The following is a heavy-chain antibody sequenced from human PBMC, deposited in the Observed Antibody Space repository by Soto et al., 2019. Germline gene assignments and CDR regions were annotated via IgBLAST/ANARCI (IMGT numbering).Heavy chain of an antibody. V-gene: IGHV4-30-2*01. Sequence: QMRLQESGSGLVKPSQTLSLTCAVSGGSISSGGYAWNWIRQPPGKGLEWIGYIYHIGYTSYNPSLQYPVTISVARSKNQFSLTLSFVTAAVTAVYYCARDSLTGNYFDPWGQGTLVTVSP. D-gene: IGHD1-7*01. CDR2: IYHIGYT. J-gene: IGHJ5*02. CDR3: ARDSLTGNYFDP. CDR1: GGSISSGGYA.